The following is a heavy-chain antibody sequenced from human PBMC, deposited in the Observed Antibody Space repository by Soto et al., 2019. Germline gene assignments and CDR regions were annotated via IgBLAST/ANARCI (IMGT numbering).Heavy chain of an antibody. D-gene: IGHD1-26*01. V-gene: IGHV4-34*01. J-gene: IGHJ4*02. CDR3: ARFSGSYNDRYFDC. CDR2: FNHNGNI. Sequence: SETLSLTCAVSSGSFIGNYWSWMRQPPGKGLEWIGEFNHNGNINYNPSLESRPTISLDTSKNQFSLKVTSVTAADTAVYFCARFSGSYNDRYFDCWGQGILVTVSS. CDR1: SGSFIGNY.